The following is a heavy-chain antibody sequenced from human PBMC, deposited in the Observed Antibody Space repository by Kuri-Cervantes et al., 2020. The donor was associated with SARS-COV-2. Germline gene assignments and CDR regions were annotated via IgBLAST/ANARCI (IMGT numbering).Heavy chain of an antibody. V-gene: IGHV4-38-2*02. CDR3: ARDQDYGDYVEVGWFDP. CDR1: GYSISSGYY. J-gene: IGHJ5*02. D-gene: IGHD4-17*01. CDR2: IFHSGST. Sequence: SETLSPTCTVSGYSISSGYYWGWIRQPPGKGLEWIGSIFHSGSTYYNPSLKSRVTISVDTSKNQFYLKLSSVTAADTAVYYCARDQDYGDYVEVGWFDPWGQGTLVTVSS.